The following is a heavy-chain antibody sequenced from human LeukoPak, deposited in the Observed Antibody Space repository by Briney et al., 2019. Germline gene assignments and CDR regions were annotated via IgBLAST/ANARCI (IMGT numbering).Heavy chain of an antibody. Sequence: ASVKVSCKASGYIFTSYDINWVRQATGQGLEWMGWMNPNSGNTGYAQKFQGRVTMIRNTSISTAYMELSSLRSEDTAVYYCARAPRPLTYYDFWSGYYHFDYWGQGTLVTVSS. CDR2: MNPNSGNT. CDR1: GYIFTSYD. CDR3: ARAPRPLTYYDFWSGYYHFDY. D-gene: IGHD3-3*01. V-gene: IGHV1-8*01. J-gene: IGHJ4*02.